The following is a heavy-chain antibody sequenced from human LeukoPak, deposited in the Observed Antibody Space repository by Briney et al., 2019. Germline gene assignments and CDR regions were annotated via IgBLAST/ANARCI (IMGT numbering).Heavy chain of an antibody. V-gene: IGHV4-31*03. Sequence: PSQTLSLTCTVSGGSISSGGYYWSWIRQHPGKGLEWIGYIYYSGSTYYNPSLKSRVTISVDTSKNQFSLKLSSVTAADTAVYYCARDSVAVVDSSGYSPGIWFDPWGQGTLVTVSS. J-gene: IGHJ5*02. CDR2: IYYSGST. CDR1: GGSISSGGYY. CDR3: ARDSVAVVDSSGYSPGIWFDP. D-gene: IGHD3-22*01.